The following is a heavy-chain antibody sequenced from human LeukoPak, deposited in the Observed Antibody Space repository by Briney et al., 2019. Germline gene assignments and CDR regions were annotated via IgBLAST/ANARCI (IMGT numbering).Heavy chain of an antibody. J-gene: IGHJ4*02. CDR1: GFTFSSFS. V-gene: IGHV3-48*02. CDR3: ASSKWFYFDS. D-gene: IGHD3-22*01. CDR2: ISSGSSTI. Sequence: PGGSLRLSCAASGFTFSSFSMNWVRQAPGKGLEWVSYISSGSSTIYYADSVKGRLTISRDNAKNSLYLQVNSLRDEDTAVYYCASSKWFYFDSWGQGTLVTVSS.